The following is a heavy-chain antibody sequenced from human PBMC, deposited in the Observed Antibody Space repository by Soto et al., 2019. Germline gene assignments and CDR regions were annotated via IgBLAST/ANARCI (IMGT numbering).Heavy chain of an antibody. CDR2: INPSDGAT. V-gene: IGHV1-46*01. J-gene: IGHJ4*02. CDR3: ARGGVELTLHYFDP. CDR1: GYTFTSYH. Sequence: QVHLVQSGAEVKKPGASVKVSCKASGYTFTSYHIHWVRQASGQGLEWMGIINPSDGATRYAQKFQGRVNMDRDTSTNTVYLELSSLRSEDTAVYYCARGGVELTLHYFDPWGQGTLVTVSS. D-gene: IGHD3-16*01.